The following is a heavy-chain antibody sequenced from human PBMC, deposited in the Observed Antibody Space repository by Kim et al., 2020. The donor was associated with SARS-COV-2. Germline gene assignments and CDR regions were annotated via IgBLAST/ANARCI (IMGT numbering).Heavy chain of an antibody. CDR2: ISGSGGST. CDR3: AKSDDSSGYYNWFDP. CDR1: GFTFSSYA. Sequence: GGSLRLSCAASGFTFSSYAMSWVRQAPGKGLEWVSAISGSGGSTYYADSVKGRFTISRDNSKNTLYLQMNSLRAEDTAVYYCAKSDDSSGYYNWFDPWGQGTLVTVSS. V-gene: IGHV3-23*01. J-gene: IGHJ5*02. D-gene: IGHD3-22*01.